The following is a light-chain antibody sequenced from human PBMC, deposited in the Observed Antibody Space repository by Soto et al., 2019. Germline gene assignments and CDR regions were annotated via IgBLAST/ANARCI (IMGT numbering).Light chain of an antibody. CDR2: SNN. CDR1: SSNIGSNT. Sequence: QSVLTQPPSASGTPGQRVTISCSGSSSNIGSNTVNWYQQLPGTAPKLLIYSNNQRPPGVPDRFSGSKSGTSASLAISGLQSEDEADYYCAAWDDSLNGPNYVFVTGTKLTVL. CDR3: AAWDDSLNGPNYV. V-gene: IGLV1-44*01. J-gene: IGLJ1*01.